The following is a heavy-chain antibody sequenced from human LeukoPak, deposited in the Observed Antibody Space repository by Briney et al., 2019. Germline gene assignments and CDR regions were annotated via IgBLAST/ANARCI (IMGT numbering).Heavy chain of an antibody. CDR2: IKQGGGEK. J-gene: IGHJ4*02. CDR1: GITFSRYW. CDR3: ARDGRPLDY. V-gene: IGHV3-7*03. Sequence: GGSLRLSCVDSGITFSRYWMSWVRKAPGRGLEWVANIKQGGGEKYYVDSVKGRFTVSRDNAKNSLYLQMNSLRVEDTAVYYCARDGRPLDYWGQGTLVTVSS.